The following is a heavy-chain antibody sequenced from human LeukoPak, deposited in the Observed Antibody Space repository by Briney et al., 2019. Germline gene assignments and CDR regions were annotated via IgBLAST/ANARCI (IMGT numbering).Heavy chain of an antibody. CDR2: TYYRSKWYN. D-gene: IGHD3-10*01. V-gene: IGHV6-1*01. J-gene: IGHJ5*02. CDR3: ARGLSLWFGDIGVWFDP. CDR1: GDSVSSNSAA. Sequence: SQTLSLTCAISGDSVSSNSAAWNWIRQSPSRGLEWLGRTYYRSKWYNDYAVSVKSRITINPDTSKNQFSLQLNSVTPEDTAVYYCARGLSLWFGDIGVWFDPWGQGTLVTVSS.